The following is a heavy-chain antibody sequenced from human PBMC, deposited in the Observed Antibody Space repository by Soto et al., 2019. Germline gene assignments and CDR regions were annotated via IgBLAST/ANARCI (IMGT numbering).Heavy chain of an antibody. CDR3: ARGSSIAGLYYGMDV. Sequence: QVQLQESGPGLVKPSQTLSLTCTVSGGSISSGGYYWTWIRQHPGKGLEWIGYNYYSGITYYNPSLQSRVTISLDTSKNQFCLKLSSVTAADTAVYYCARGSSIAGLYYGMDVWGQGTTVTVSS. J-gene: IGHJ6*02. CDR2: NYYSGIT. CDR1: GGSISSGGYY. V-gene: IGHV4-31*03. D-gene: IGHD6-6*01.